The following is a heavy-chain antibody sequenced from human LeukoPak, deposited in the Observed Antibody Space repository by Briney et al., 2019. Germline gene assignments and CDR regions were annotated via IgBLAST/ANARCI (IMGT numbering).Heavy chain of an antibody. CDR3: ARARFYDSICDY. CDR2: IYYSGST. CDR1: GGSFSGYY. V-gene: IGHV4-34*01. J-gene: IGHJ4*02. D-gene: IGHD3-22*01. Sequence: PSETLSLTCAVYGGSFSGYYWSWIRQPPGKGLEWIGSIYYSGSTYYNPSLKSRVTISVDTSKNQFSLKLSSVTAADTAVYYCARARFYDSICDYWGQGTLVTVSS.